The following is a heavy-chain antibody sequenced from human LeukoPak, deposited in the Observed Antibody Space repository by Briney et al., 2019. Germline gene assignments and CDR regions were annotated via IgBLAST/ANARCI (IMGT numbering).Heavy chain of an antibody. CDR3: ARRYYYGSGAKYYFDY. Sequence: GESLKISCKGSGYSFTSYWIGWVRQLPGKGLEWMGIIYPGDSDTRYSPSFQGQVTISADKSISTAYLQWSSLKASDTAMYYCARRYYYGSGAKYYFDYWGQGTLVTVSS. V-gene: IGHV5-51*01. CDR1: GYSFTSYW. J-gene: IGHJ4*02. CDR2: IYPGDSDT. D-gene: IGHD3-10*01.